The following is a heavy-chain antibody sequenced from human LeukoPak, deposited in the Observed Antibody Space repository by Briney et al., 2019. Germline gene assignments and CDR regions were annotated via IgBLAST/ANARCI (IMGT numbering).Heavy chain of an antibody. CDR2: FDPEDGET. J-gene: IGHJ4*02. CDR1: GYTLTELS. Sequence: ASVKVSCKVSGYTLTELSMHWVRQAPGKGLEWMGGFDPEDGETIYAQKFQGRVTMTEDTSTDTAYMELSSLRSEDTAVYYCARAIVVVTAMSRSYYFDYWGQGTLVTVSS. D-gene: IGHD2-21*02. V-gene: IGHV1-24*01. CDR3: ARAIVVVTAMSRSYYFDY.